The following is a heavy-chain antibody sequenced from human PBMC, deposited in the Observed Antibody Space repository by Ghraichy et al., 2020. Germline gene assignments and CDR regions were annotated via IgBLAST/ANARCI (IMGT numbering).Heavy chain of an antibody. CDR1: GFSFSNSW. Sequence: GESLNISCAASGFSFSNSWMSWVRQAPGRGLEWVANIKPDGSQKYYVDSVKGRITISRDNAKNSLFLQMNSLRAEDTAVYYCPRDRSSSWYPYLDYWGQGTPVTVS. D-gene: IGHD6-13*01. V-gene: IGHV3-7*04. CDR3: PRDRSSSWYPYLDY. J-gene: IGHJ4*02. CDR2: IKPDGSQK.